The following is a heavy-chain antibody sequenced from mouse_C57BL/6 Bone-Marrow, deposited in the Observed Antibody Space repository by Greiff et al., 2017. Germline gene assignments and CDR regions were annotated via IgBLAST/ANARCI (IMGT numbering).Heavy chain of an antibody. CDR1: GYTFTGYW. CDR2: ILPGSGST. V-gene: IGHV1-9*01. D-gene: IGHD2-2*01. Sequence: QVQLQQSGAELMKPGDSVKLSCKATGYTFTGYWIEWVKQRPGHGLEWIGEILPGSGSTNYNEKFKGKATFTADPSSNTAYMQLSSLTTEDSAIYYCAMTSHYGYHWYFDVWGTGTTVTVAS. J-gene: IGHJ1*03. CDR3: AMTSHYGYHWYFDV.